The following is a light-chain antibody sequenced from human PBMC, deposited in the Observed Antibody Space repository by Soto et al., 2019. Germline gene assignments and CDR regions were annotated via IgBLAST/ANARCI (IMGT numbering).Light chain of an antibody. Sequence: DIQMTQSPSTLSASVGDRVTITCRASQSISTWLAWYQHKPGRAPRLLICDASSLESGVPSRFSGSGSGTEFTLTISGLQPGDFGTYYCQQYDSYLRTFGQGTKVEIK. CDR3: QQYDSYLRT. J-gene: IGKJ1*01. V-gene: IGKV1-5*01. CDR2: DAS. CDR1: QSISTW.